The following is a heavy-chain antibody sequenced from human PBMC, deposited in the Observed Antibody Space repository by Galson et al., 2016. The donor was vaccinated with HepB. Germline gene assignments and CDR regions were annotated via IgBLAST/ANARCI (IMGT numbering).Heavy chain of an antibody. CDR3: AKDLYYYDSSGQSFFDY. CDR1: GFSFSNYY. Sequence: SLRLSCAASGFSFSNYYMTWIRKAPGKGLEWISYISSTSTYTNYADSVKGRFTISRDNVKNSLYLQMNSLRAEDTAVYYCAKDLYYYDSSGQSFFDYWGQGTLVTASS. CDR2: ISSTSTYT. D-gene: IGHD3-22*01. V-gene: IGHV3-11*06. J-gene: IGHJ4*02.